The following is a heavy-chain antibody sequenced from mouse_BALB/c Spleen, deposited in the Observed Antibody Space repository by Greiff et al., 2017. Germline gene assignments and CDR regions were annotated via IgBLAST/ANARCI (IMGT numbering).Heavy chain of an antibody. CDR2: ILPGSGST. J-gene: IGHJ3*01. Sequence: VKLQESGAELMKPGASVKISCKATGYTFSSYWIEWVKQRPGHGLEWIGEILPGSGSTNYNEKFKGKATFTADTSSNTAYMQLSSLTSEDSAVYYCARPQYDYDVGFAYWGQGTLVTVSA. CDR3: ARPQYDYDVGFAY. V-gene: IGHV1-9*01. CDR1: GYTFSSYW. D-gene: IGHD2-4*01.